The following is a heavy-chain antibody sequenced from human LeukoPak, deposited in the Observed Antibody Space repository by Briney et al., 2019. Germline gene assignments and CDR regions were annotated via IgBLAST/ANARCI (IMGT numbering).Heavy chain of an antibody. V-gene: IGHV3-30*18. Sequence: PGGSLRLSCAASGFTFSSYGMHWVRQAPGKGLEWVAVISYDGSNKYYADSVKGRFTISRDNSKNTLYLQMNSLRAEDTAVYYCAKKGTGMDVWGQGTTVTVSS. CDR1: GFTFSSYG. CDR2: ISYDGSNK. D-gene: IGHD3-10*01. J-gene: IGHJ6*02. CDR3: AKKGTGMDV.